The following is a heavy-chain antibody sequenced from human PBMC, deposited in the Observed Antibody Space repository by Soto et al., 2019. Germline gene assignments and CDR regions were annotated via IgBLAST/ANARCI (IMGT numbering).Heavy chain of an antibody. D-gene: IGHD2-15*01. CDR2: IWYDGSKK. J-gene: IGHJ6*02. CDR3: AREGWPLLQTGMDV. CDR1: GFTFSSFG. V-gene: IGHV3-33*01. Sequence: PGGSLRLSCAASGFTFSSFGMHWVRQAPGKGLEWVSLIWYDGSKKSYGDSVKGRFTISRDNSRNTVYLQMNSLRADDTAVYYCAREGWPLLQTGMDVWGQGTTVTVSS.